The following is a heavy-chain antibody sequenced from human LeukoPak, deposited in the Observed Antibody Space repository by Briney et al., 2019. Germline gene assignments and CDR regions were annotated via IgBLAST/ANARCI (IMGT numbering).Heavy chain of an antibody. CDR1: GYIFTSYW. J-gene: IGHJ3*02. D-gene: IGHD5-24*01. Sequence: VGSLKISCEASGYIFTSYWIGWVRQMPGKGREWVGIIYPGDSDTTYRPSLQGQVTISADKSISTAYLQWSSVKASHTAMYYCARRGCGGDGYCDAFDIWGQGTMVTVSS. V-gene: IGHV5-51*01. CDR3: ARRGCGGDGYCDAFDI. CDR2: IYPGDSDT.